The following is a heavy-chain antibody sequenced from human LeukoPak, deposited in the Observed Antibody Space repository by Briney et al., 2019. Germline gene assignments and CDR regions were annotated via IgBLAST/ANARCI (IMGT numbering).Heavy chain of an antibody. V-gene: IGHV3-30*04. CDR1: GFTFSSYS. D-gene: IGHD1-7*01. CDR2: ISNDGRNK. J-gene: IGHJ3*02. CDR3: AREDGNFHDAFDI. Sequence: PGRSLRLSCAASGFTFSSYSMHWVRHAPGKGLECVALISNDGRNKYYADSVKGRFTISRDNSKNTLYLQMDSLRTEDTAVHYCAREDGNFHDAFDIWGQGTMVTVSS.